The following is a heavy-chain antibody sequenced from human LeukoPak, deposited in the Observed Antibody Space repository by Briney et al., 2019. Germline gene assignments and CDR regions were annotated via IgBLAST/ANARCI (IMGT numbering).Heavy chain of an antibody. D-gene: IGHD3-22*01. CDR3: AKDYYDREGFDY. Sequence: ETLSLTCTVSGGSISSSSYYWGWIRQPPGKGLEWVSAISGSGGSTYYADSVKGRFTISRDNSKNTLYLQMNSLRAEDTAVYYCAKDYYDREGFDYWGQGTLVTVSS. J-gene: IGHJ4*02. CDR2: ISGSGGST. V-gene: IGHV3-23*01. CDR1: GGSISSSSYY.